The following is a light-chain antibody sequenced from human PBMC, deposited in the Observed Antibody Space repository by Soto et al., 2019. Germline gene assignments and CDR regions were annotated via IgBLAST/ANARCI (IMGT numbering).Light chain of an antibody. Sequence: EIVLTQSPGTLSLSPGERATLSCSASQSVSNNYLSWYQQKPGQAPRLLIYGSSSRATGIPDRFSGSGSGTDFTLTISRLEPEDFAVYYCQQYGNAPFTFGPGTKVDTK. CDR1: QSVSNNY. V-gene: IGKV3-20*01. CDR3: QQYGNAPFT. J-gene: IGKJ3*01. CDR2: GSS.